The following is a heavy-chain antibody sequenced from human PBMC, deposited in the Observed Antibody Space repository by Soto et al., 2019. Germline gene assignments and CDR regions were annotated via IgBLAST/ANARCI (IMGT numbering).Heavy chain of an antibody. CDR3: ARDLAYCGGDCYPIDY. CDR2: INAGNGNT. D-gene: IGHD2-21*02. J-gene: IGHJ4*02. CDR1: GYTFTSYA. V-gene: IGHV1-3*01. Sequence: ASVKVSCKASGYTFTSYAMHWVRQAPGQRLEWMGWINAGNGNTKYSQKFQGRVTITRDTSASTAHMELRSLRSDDTAVYYCARDLAYCGGDCYPIDYWGQGTLVTVSS.